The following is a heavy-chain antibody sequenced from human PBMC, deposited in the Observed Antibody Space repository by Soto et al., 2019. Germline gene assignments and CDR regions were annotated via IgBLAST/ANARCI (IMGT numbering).Heavy chain of an antibody. J-gene: IGHJ6*03. CDR2: IYYSGST. CDR1: GGSISSGGYY. D-gene: IGHD4-4*01. Sequence: QVQLQESGPGLVKPSQTLSLTCTVSGGSISSGGYYWSWIRQHPGKGLEWIGYIYYSGSTYYNPSLKSRVTISVDTSKNQFSLKLRSVTAADTAVYYCARVYSNYGYYYMDVWGKGTTVTVSS. CDR3: ARVYSNYGYYYMDV. V-gene: IGHV4-31*03.